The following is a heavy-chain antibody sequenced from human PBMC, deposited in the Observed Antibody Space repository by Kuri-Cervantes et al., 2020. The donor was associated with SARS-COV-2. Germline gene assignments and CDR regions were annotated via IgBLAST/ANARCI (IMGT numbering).Heavy chain of an antibody. CDR2: IDPSDSYT. CDR3: ARHIPYCSGGSCYSLSDY. V-gene: IGHV5-10-1*01. CDR1: GYSFTSYW. Sequence: KVSCKGSGYSFTSYWISWVRQMPGKGLEWTGRIDPSDSYTNYSPSFQGHVTISADKSISTAYLQWSSLKASDTAMYYCARHIPYCSGGSCYSLSDYWGQGTLVTVSS. D-gene: IGHD2-15*01. J-gene: IGHJ4*02.